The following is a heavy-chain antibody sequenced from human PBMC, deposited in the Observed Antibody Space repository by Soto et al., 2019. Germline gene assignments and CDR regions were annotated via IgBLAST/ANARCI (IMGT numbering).Heavy chain of an antibody. CDR2: ISYDGSNK. CDR1: GFTFSSYV. J-gene: IGHJ3*02. V-gene: IGHV3-30*18. D-gene: IGHD3-10*01. CDR3: AKVFYAMVRGSMGAFDI. Sequence: GGSLRLSCAASGFTFSSYVMHWVRQSPGKGLEWVAVISYDGSNKYYADSVKGRFTISRDNSKNTLYLQMNSLRAEDTAVYYCAKVFYAMVRGSMGAFDIWGQGTTVTVSS.